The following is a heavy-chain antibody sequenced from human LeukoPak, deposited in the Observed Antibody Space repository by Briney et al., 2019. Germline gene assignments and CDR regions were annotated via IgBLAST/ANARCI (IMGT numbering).Heavy chain of an antibody. V-gene: IGHV4-34*01. D-gene: IGHD4-17*01. CDR2: INHSGST. CDR3: ANGDYLLAFDI. Sequence: PSETLSLTCAVYGGSFSGYYWSWIRQPPGKGLEWIGEINHSGSTNYNPSLKSRVTISVDTSKNQFSLKLSSVTAADTAVYYCANGDYLLAFDIWGQGTMVTVSS. J-gene: IGHJ3*02. CDR1: GGSFSGYY.